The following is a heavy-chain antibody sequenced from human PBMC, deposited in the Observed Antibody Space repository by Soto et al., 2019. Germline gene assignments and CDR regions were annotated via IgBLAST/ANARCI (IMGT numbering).Heavy chain of an antibody. CDR3: AKAELLWFGEFYYYYGMDV. V-gene: IGHV3-23*01. CDR1: GFTFSSYV. Sequence: PGGSLRLSCAASGFTFSSYVMRWVRQAPGKGLEWVSAISGSGGSTYYADSVKGRFTISRDNSKNTLYLQMNSLRAEDTAVYYCAKAELLWFGEFYYYYGMDVWGQGTTVTVSS. D-gene: IGHD3-10*01. J-gene: IGHJ6*02. CDR2: ISGSGGST.